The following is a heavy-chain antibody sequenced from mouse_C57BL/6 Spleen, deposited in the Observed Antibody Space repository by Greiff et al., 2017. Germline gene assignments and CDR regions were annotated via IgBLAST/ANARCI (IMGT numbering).Heavy chain of an antibody. CDR1: GFTFSDYG. CDR3: ARNYVLLYFDV. J-gene: IGHJ1*03. V-gene: IGHV5-17*01. D-gene: IGHD5-5*01. CDR2: ISSGSSTI. Sequence: DVLLVEPGGGLVKPGGSLKLSCAASGFTFSDYGMHWVRQAPEKGLEWVAYISSGSSTIYYADTVKGRFTISRDNAKNTLFLQMTSLRSEDTAMYYCARNYVLLYFDVWGTGTTVTVSS.